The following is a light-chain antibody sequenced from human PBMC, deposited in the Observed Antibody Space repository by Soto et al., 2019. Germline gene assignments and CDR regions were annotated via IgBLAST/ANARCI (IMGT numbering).Light chain of an antibody. Sequence: DIQMTQSPSSVSASVGDRVTITCRASQGISTWLTWYQQQPGKSPRPLTYTASSLQSGVPSRFSGSGSGTDFTLSISCLKPLYFSTSSCERSTSSPYTV. V-gene: IGKV1-12*01. CDR1: QGISTW. J-gene: IGKJ2*01. CDR2: TAS. CDR3: ERSTSSPYT.